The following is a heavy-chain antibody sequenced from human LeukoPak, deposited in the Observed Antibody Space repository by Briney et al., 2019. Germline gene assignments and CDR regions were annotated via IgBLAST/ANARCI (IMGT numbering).Heavy chain of an antibody. CDR3: AKDLVPYSSSASYFQH. CDR1: GFIFSSFS. V-gene: IGHV3-21*04. CDR2: ISSSSTYI. D-gene: IGHD6-6*01. Sequence: GGSLRLSCAASGFIFSSFSMNWVRQAPGRGLEWVSSISSSSTYIYYADSVKGRFTISRDNSKNTLYLQMNSLRAEDTAVYYCAKDLVPYSSSASYFQHWGQGTLVTVSS. J-gene: IGHJ1*01.